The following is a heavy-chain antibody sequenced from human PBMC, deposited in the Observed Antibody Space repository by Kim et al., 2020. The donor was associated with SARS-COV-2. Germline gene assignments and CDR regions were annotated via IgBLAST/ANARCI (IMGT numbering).Heavy chain of an antibody. V-gene: IGHV3-15*01. J-gene: IGHJ4*02. D-gene: IGHD3-22*01. CDR3: ITGTNYYDSSGYQFDY. Sequence: PVKGRITISRDDSKNTLYLQMNSLKTEDTGVYYCITGTNYYDSSGYQFDYWGQGTLVTVSS.